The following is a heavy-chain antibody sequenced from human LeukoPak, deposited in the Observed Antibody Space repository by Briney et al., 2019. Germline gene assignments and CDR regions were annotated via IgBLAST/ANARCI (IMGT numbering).Heavy chain of an antibody. D-gene: IGHD6-13*01. Sequence: PGGSLRLSCVASGLTFNRYSMNWVRQAPGKGLEWVSSICSSSGCIYYADSVRGRFTVSRDNAKNSVFLQMNNLRAEDVAVYYCAGGSSTPSYYFDHWGEGILVTVSS. CDR3: AGGSSTPSYYFDH. J-gene: IGHJ4*02. V-gene: IGHV3-21*01. CDR2: ICSSSGCI. CDR1: GLTFNRYS.